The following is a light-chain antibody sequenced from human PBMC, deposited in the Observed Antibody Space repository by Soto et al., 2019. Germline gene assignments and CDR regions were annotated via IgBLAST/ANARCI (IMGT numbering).Light chain of an antibody. CDR1: QSISSW. V-gene: IGKV1-5*03. CDR3: QYYNNYCWT. CDR2: KTS. J-gene: IGKJ1*01. Sequence: DIQLTQSPSTLSASVGDRVTITCRASQSISSWLAWYQQKPGKAPKFLIYKTSNLESGVPSRFSGSGSGTEFTLTISSLPPDDVATYYCQYYNNYCWTFGQGTKVEIK.